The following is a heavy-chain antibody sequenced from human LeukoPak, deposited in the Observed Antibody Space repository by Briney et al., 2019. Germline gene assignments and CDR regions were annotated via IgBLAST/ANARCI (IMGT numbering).Heavy chain of an antibody. J-gene: IGHJ4*02. D-gene: IGHD2-15*01. CDR3: AKCLWRERGNFDY. V-gene: IGHV4-59*01. CDR1: GGSISGYY. CDR2: IFYSGST. Sequence: SETLSLTCTVSGGSISGYYWSWIRQPPGKGLEWIGYIFYSGSTNYNPSLKSRVTISVDTSKNQFSLKLSSVTAADTAVYYCAKCLWRERGNFDYWGQGTLVTVSS.